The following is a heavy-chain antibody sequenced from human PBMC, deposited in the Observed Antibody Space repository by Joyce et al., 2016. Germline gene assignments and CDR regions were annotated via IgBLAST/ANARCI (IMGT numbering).Heavy chain of an antibody. CDR1: GGTFSSYA. Sequence: QVQLVQSGAEVRKPGSSVKVSCKASGGTFSSYAISWVRQAPGKGREGMEGIIPIFGTANDAQKFQGGVTSTADKSTSTAYMELSSLRSDDTAVYYCARGGYCSSTSCYQHAFDIWGQGTMVTVSS. J-gene: IGHJ3*02. CDR3: ARGGYCSSTSCYQHAFDI. CDR2: IIPIFGTA. V-gene: IGHV1-69*06. D-gene: IGHD2-2*01.